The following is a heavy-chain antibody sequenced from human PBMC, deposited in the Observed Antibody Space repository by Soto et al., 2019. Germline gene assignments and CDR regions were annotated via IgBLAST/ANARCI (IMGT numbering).Heavy chain of an antibody. Sequence: EVQLVESGGGLVQPGGSLRLSCAASGFTVSSNYMSWVRQASGKGLEWVSVIYSDDSTYYAESVKGRFTISRHSSENTLYLQMNSLGPGDTAVYYWAGLWLGQAYWGQGTLVTVSS. CDR3: AGLWLGQAY. J-gene: IGHJ4*02. V-gene: IGHV3-53*04. D-gene: IGHD3-10*01. CDR2: IYSDDST. CDR1: GFTVSSNY.